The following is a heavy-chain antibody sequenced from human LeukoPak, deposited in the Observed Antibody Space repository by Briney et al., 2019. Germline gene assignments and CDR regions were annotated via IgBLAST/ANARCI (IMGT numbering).Heavy chain of an antibody. J-gene: IGHJ6*02. CDR3: ARGPVATIGYGMDV. CDR1: GGSISSYY. Sequence: SETLSLTCTVSGGSISSYYWSWIRQPAGKGLEWIGRIYTSGSTNYNPSLKSRVTISVDTSKNQFSLKLNSVTAADTAVYYCARGPVATIGYGMDVWGQVTTVTVSS. V-gene: IGHV4-4*07. D-gene: IGHD5-12*01. CDR2: IYTSGST.